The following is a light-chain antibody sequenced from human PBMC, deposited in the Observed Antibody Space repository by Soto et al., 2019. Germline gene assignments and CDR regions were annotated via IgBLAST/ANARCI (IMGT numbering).Light chain of an antibody. V-gene: IGKV1-5*01. CDR2: DAS. Sequence: DIQLTQSPSSLSASVGDRVTITCRASESVTIWLAWYQQKPEKAPRLLIYDASTLEGGVPSRFSASGSGTEFTLTISSLQPDDFATYYCEQYDSRSPWTFGQGTKIEIK. CDR1: ESVTIW. CDR3: EQYDSRSPWT. J-gene: IGKJ1*01.